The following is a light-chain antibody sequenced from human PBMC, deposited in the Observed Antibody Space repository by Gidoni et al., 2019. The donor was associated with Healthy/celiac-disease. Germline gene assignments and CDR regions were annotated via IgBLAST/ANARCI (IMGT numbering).Light chain of an antibody. CDR2: YAS. CDR3: QQRSNWPPLT. J-gene: IGKJ4*01. CDR1: QSVSSY. Sequence: EIVLTQSQATLSLSPGERATLSCRASQSVSSYLAWYQQKPGQAPRLLIYYASNRATGIPARFSCGGSWTDFTLTISSLEPEDFAVYYCQQRSNWPPLTFXGXTKVEIK. V-gene: IGKV3-11*01.